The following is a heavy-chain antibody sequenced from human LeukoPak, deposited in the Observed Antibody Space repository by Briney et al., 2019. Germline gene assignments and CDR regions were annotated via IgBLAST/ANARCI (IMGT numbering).Heavy chain of an antibody. CDR3: ASTIFGVVSDYYYYYYMDV. D-gene: IGHD3-3*01. CDR2: INHSGST. V-gene: IGHV4-4*02. CDR1: GGSIGASINSPNW. J-gene: IGHJ6*03. Sequence: SGTLSLTCAVSGGSIGASINSPNWWSWVRQPPGKGLEWIGEINHSGSTNYNPSLKSRVTISVDTSKNQFSLKLSSVTAADTAVYYCASTIFGVVSDYYYYYYMDVWGKGTTVTVSS.